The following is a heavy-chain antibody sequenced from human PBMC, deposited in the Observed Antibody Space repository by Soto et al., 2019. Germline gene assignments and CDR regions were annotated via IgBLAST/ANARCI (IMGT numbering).Heavy chain of an antibody. D-gene: IGHD3-9*01. CDR1: GFTFSDYG. J-gene: IGHJ6*02. CDR3: ARDRRYDLLTGHRSTGLDYFGIDV. V-gene: IGHV3-33*01. CDR2: IGHDGRNK. Sequence: QVQLVESGGGEVQPGRSLRLSCAASGFTFSDYGMHWVRQAPGKGLEWVAVIGHDGRNKYYVDSVKGRFTISRDNSRKTLYLQMNSLRAEDTAVYYCARDRRYDLLTGHRSTGLDYFGIDVWGQGTTVTVSS.